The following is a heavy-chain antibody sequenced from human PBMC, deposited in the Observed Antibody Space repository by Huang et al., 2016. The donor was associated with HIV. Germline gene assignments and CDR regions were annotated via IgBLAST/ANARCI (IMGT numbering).Heavy chain of an antibody. CDR2: ISTNNGDT. J-gene: IGHJ4*02. D-gene: IGHD3-22*01. CDR1: DYTFTSYG. V-gene: IGHV1-18*04. Sequence: QVQLVQSGGEVKKPGASVKVSCKASDYTFTSYGSSWVRQAPGQGLEWIGWISTNNGDTNAAQKCQGRVTMTTDTSTSTAYMELRSLRSDDTAVYYCGGSSGYWSFDYWGQGTLVTVSS. CDR3: GGSSGYWSFDY.